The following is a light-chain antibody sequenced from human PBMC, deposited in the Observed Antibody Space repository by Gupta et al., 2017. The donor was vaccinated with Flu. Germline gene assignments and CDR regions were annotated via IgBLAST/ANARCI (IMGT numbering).Light chain of an antibody. CDR2: SNK. V-gene: IGLV1-44*01. CDR1: SSNIGSNT. CDR3: AAWDDSRNGPVV. Sequence: QSVLPQPPSASGTPGQRVTISCSGSSSNIGSNTVNWYQQLPGTAPKLLIYSNKQRPSGVPDRFSGSKSGTSASLAISGLQSEDEADYYCAAWDDSRNGPVVFGGGTKLTVL. J-gene: IGLJ2*01.